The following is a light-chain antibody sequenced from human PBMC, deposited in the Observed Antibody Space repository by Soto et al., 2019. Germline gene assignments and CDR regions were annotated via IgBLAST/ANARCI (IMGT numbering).Light chain of an antibody. Sequence: EIVLTQSPGTLSLSPGESAALSCRASQSVTSNYLVWYRQKPGQAPRLLIYAISSRAAGIPDRFNGSGSGTDFPLTITRLEPEDSAVYYCQQHSNSPWTFGQGTRVEV. CDR2: AIS. J-gene: IGKJ1*01. V-gene: IGKV3D-20*02. CDR1: QSVTSNY. CDR3: QQHSNSPWT.